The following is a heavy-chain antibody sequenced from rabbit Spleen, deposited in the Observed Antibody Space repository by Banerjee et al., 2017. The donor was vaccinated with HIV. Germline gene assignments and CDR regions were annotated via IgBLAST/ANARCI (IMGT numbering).Heavy chain of an antibody. Sequence: QEQLVESRGGLVQPGESLTLSCKASGFDLSNYGVSWVRQAPGKGLEWIGYIDPVFDAAYYATWVNGRFTISSHNAQNTLYLQLNSLTAADTATYFCARDDGSYDYIDGYFNLWGPGTLVTVS. CDR3: ARDDGSYDYIDGYFNL. D-gene: IGHD6-1*01. CDR2: IDPVFDAA. J-gene: IGHJ4*01. CDR1: GFDLSNYG. V-gene: IGHV1S47*01.